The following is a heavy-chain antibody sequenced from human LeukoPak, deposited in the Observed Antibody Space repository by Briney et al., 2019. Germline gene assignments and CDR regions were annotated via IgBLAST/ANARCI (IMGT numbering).Heavy chain of an antibody. J-gene: IGHJ4*02. V-gene: IGHV3-48*03. CDR1: GFIFSSYE. CDR3: ARDRSAVAGTNYFDY. Sequence: GGSLRLSCAASGFIFSSYEMNWVRQAPGKGLEWISYISSGGSTIHYADSVKGRFTISRDNAKNSLYLQMSSLGAEDTAVYYCARDRSAVAGTNYFDYWGQGTLVTVSS. D-gene: IGHD6-19*01. CDR2: ISSGGSTI.